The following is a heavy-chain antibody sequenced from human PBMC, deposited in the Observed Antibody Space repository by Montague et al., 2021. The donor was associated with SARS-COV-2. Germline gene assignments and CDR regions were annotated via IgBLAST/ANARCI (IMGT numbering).Heavy chain of an antibody. CDR1: GVSIGNNNW. Sequence: SETLSLTCAVSGVSIGNNNWWSWVRQPPGKGLEWIGEIYHSGSTNYNPSLKSRVTISVDKSKNQFSLKMSSVTAADTAVFYCARGLGCSGGRCYGDWLDPWGQGTLVTVSS. V-gene: IGHV4-4*02. CDR2: IYHSGST. D-gene: IGHD2-15*01. J-gene: IGHJ5*02. CDR3: ARGLGCSGGRCYGDWLDP.